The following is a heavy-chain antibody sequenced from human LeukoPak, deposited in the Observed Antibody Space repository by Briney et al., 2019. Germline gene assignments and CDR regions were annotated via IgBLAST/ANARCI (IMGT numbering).Heavy chain of an antibody. Sequence: SETLSLTCTVSGGSISSYYWSWIRQPPGKGLEWIGYIYYSGSTNYNPSLKSRVTISVDTSKNQFSLKLSSVTAADPAVYYCARVWYYYDSSGYYYAHTSPGWFDPWGQGTLVTVSS. CDR2: IYYSGST. D-gene: IGHD3-22*01. V-gene: IGHV4-59*01. CDR3: ARVWYYYDSSGYYYAHTSPGWFDP. J-gene: IGHJ5*02. CDR1: GGSISSYY.